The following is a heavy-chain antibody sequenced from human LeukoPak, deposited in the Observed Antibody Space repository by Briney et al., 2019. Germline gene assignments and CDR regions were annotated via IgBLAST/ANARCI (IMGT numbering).Heavy chain of an antibody. CDR1: GFTVSSNY. V-gene: IGHV3-30*02. J-gene: IGHJ6*02. CDR2: IRYDGSNK. Sequence: GGSLRLSCAASGFTVSSNYMSWVRQAPGKGLEWVTFIRYDGSNKYYADSVKGRFTISRDNSKNTLYLQMNSLRAEDTAVYYCARDKWELAYYYYGMDVWGQGTTVTVSS. CDR3: ARDKWELAYYYYGMDV. D-gene: IGHD1-26*01.